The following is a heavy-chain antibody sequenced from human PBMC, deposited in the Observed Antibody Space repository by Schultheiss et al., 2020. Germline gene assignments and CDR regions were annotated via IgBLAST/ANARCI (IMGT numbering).Heavy chain of an antibody. CDR3: AKDMFEGSQWLVRVFDY. D-gene: IGHD6-19*01. CDR2: ISSSGSTI. Sequence: GGSLRLSCAASGFTFSHYGMHWVRQAPGKGLEWVSYISSSGSTIYYADSVKGRFTISRDNAKNSLYLQMNSLRAEDTALYYCAKDMFEGSQWLVRVFDYWGQGTLVTVSS. J-gene: IGHJ4*02. V-gene: IGHV3-48*01. CDR1: GFTFSHYG.